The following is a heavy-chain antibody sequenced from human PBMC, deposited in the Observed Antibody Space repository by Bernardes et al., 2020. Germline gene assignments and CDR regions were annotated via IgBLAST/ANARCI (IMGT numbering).Heavy chain of an antibody. Sequence: SQTLSLTCTVSGGSISSYYWSWIRQPPGKGLAWIGYIYYSGSTNYNPSLKSRVTISVDTSKNQFSLKLSSVTAADTAVYYCARGGSSSFYYYYYYMDVWGKGTTVTVSS. CDR1: GGSISSYY. J-gene: IGHJ6*03. CDR2: IYYSGST. V-gene: IGHV4-59*01. D-gene: IGHD6-6*01. CDR3: ARGGSSSFYYYYYYMDV.